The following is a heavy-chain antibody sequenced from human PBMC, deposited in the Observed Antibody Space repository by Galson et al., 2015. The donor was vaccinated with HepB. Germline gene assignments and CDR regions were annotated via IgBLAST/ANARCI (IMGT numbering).Heavy chain of an antibody. CDR1: GFAFGAYA. Sequence: SLRLSCAASGFAFGAYAMHWVRQTPVKGLECVAYVSHDETKKHYAGSVQGRFTVSRDNSKDTLFLQMNSLRSDDTAVYYCATVGWVMTPGFDVWGRGAMVTVSS. D-gene: IGHD2-21*02. CDR2: VSHDETKK. J-gene: IGHJ3*01. V-gene: IGHV3-30*06. CDR3: ATVGWVMTPGFDV.